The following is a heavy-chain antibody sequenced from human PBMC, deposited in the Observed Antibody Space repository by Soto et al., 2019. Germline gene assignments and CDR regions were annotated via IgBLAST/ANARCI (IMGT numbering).Heavy chain of an antibody. Sequence: GASVKVSCKASGGTFDDYTITWVRQAPGQGLEWMGRIIPIFAMANYAQKFQGRVTITADKSTSTAYMELSSLRSEDTAVYYCARVGRTIGTTSWWFDPWGQGTLVTVSS. CDR1: GGTFDDYT. CDR2: IIPIFAMA. J-gene: IGHJ5*02. V-gene: IGHV1-69*02. D-gene: IGHD1-1*01. CDR3: ARVGRTIGTTSWWFDP.